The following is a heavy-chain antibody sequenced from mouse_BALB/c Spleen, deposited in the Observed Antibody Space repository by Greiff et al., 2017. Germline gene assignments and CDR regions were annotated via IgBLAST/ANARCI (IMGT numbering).Heavy chain of an antibody. D-gene: IGHD2-2*01. V-gene: IGHV1S81*02. Sequence: QVQLQQPGAELVKPGASVKLSCKASGYTFTSYYMYWVKQRPGQGLEWIGGINPSNGGTNFNEKFKSKATLTVDKSSSTAYMQLSSLTSEDSAVYYCTIYYGSPAWFAYWGQGTLVTVSA. CDR1: GYTFTSYY. J-gene: IGHJ3*01. CDR3: TIYYGSPAWFAY. CDR2: INPSNGGT.